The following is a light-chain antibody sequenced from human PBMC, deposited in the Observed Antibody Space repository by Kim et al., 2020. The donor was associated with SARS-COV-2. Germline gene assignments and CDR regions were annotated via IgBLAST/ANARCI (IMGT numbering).Light chain of an antibody. V-gene: IGLV3-25*03. Sequence: SPGQTARITYSGDALPKQYAYWYQQKPGQAPVLVIYKDSERPSGIPERFSGSSSGTTVTLTISGVQAEDEADYYCQSADSSGTSWVFGGGTQLTVL. J-gene: IGLJ3*02. CDR1: ALPKQY. CDR3: QSADSSGTSWV. CDR2: KDS.